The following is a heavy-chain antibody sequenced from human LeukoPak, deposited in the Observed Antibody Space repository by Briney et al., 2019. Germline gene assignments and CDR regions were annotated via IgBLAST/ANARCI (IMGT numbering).Heavy chain of an antibody. CDR2: IKQDGSEK. V-gene: IGHV3-7*01. CDR3: ARVGGRYSPLGY. J-gene: IGHJ4*02. CDR1: GFTFSSYW. Sequence: GGSLRLSCAASGFTFSSYWMSWVRQAPGEGLEWVANIKQDGSEKYYVDSVKGRFTISRDNAKNSLYLQMISLRAEDTAVYYCARVGGRYSPLGYWGQGTLVTVSS. D-gene: IGHD3-16*02.